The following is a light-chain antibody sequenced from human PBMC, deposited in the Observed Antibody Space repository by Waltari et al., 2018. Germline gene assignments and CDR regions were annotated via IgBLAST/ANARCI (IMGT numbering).Light chain of an antibody. Sequence: DIVMPQSPDSLPVSLGERATIHCKSSQSVLYYSDNKNYLAWYQHKPGQPPKLLIYWASTRESGVPDRFGGSGSGTDFTLTIDSLQADDVAVYYCQQYYTTPPTFGPGTTVHIK. J-gene: IGKJ3*01. CDR2: WAS. CDR3: QQYYTTPPT. CDR1: QSVLYYSDNKNY. V-gene: IGKV4-1*01.